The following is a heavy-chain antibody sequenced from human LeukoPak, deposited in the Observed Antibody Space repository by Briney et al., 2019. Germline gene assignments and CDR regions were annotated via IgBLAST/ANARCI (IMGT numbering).Heavy chain of an antibody. CDR1: GGSFSGYY. D-gene: IGHD5-18*01. CDR3: ARGADTAMNQGVDY. V-gene: IGHV4-34*01. CDR2: INHSGST. Sequence: SETLSLTCAVYGGSFSGYYWSWIRQPPGKGLEWIGEINHSGSTNYNPSLKSRVTISVDTSKNQFSLKLSSVTAADTAVYCCARGADTAMNQGVDYWGQGTLVTVSS. J-gene: IGHJ4*02.